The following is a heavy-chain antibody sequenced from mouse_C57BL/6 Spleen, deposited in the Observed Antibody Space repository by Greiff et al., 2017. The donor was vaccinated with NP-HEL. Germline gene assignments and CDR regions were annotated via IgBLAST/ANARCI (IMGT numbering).Heavy chain of an antibody. CDR2: ISSGGSYT. CDR3: ARDGSSSLAY. V-gene: IGHV5-6*01. CDR1: GFTFSSYG. J-gene: IGHJ3*01. Sequence: EVKVVESGGDLVKPGGSLKLSCAASGFTFSSYGMSWVRQTPDKRLEWVATISSGGSYTYYPDSVKGRFTISRDNAKNTLYLQMSSLKSEDTAMYYCARDGSSSLAYWGQGTLVTVSA. D-gene: IGHD1-1*01.